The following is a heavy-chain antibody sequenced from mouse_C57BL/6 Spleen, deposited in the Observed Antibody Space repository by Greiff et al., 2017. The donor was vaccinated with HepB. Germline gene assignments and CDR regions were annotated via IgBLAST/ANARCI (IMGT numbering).Heavy chain of an antibody. J-gene: IGHJ4*01. CDR2: IWSGGST. Sequence: QVQLQQSGPGLVQPSQSLSITCTVSGFSLTSYGVHWVRQSPGKGLEWLGVIWSGGSTDYNAAFISRLSISKDNSKSQVFFKMDSLQTDDTAIYYCARRGLRRRAYARDYWGQGTSVTVSS. CDR1: GFSLTSYG. CDR3: ARRGLRRRAYARDY. D-gene: IGHD2-4*01. V-gene: IGHV2-2*01.